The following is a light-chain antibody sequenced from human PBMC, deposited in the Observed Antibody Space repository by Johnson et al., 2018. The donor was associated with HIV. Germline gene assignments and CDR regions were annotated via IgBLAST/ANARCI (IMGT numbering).Light chain of an antibody. J-gene: IGLJ1*01. CDR2: KNN. CDR1: SSNIGNNY. CDR3: GTWDTSLSPGGG. Sequence: QSVLTQPPSVSAAPGQKVTISCSGSSSNIGNNYVSWYQQLPGTPPKLLIFKNNERPSWIPDRFSGSKSGTSATLGITGLQTGDEADYYCGTWDTSLSPGGGFGTGTKVIV. V-gene: IGLV1-51*02.